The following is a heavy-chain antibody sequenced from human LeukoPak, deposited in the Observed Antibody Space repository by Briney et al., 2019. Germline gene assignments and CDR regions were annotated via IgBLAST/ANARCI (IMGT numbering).Heavy chain of an antibody. V-gene: IGHV3-23*01. D-gene: IGHD2/OR15-2a*01. Sequence: PGGSLRLSCAASGFTFSSYGMSWVRQAPGKGLEWVSVISTGGEVTYYADSVKGRFTISRDNSKNEVYMQMNSLRVEDTAVYYCAKDDGEGSSNNWFDPWGQGTLVTVSS. CDR1: GFTFSSYG. J-gene: IGHJ5*02. CDR2: ISTGGEVT. CDR3: AKDDGEGSSNNWFDP.